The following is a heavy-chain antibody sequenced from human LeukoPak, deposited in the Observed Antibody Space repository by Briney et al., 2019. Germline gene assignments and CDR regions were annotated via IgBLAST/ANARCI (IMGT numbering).Heavy chain of an antibody. J-gene: IGHJ5*02. CDR2: ISGSGSNT. CDR1: GFTFSNYG. CDR3: AKDLSPAAA. V-gene: IGHV3-23*01. Sequence: GGSLRLSCAASGFTFSNYGMSWVRQAPGKGLDWVSAISGSGSNTYYADSVKGRFTISRDNSKNTLSLQMNNLRDEDTAVYYCAKDLSPAAAWGQGTLVTVSS. D-gene: IGHD6-25*01.